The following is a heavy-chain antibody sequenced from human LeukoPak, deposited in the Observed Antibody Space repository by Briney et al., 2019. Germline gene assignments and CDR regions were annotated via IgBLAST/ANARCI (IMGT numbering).Heavy chain of an antibody. J-gene: IGHJ4*02. Sequence: GESLRISCKGSGYSFTTYWISWVRQMPGKGLEWMGRIDPSDSYTHYSPSFQGHVTISADKSISTASLQWSSLKASDTAMYYCARPVGQEWELLLGYWGQGTLVTVSS. CDR2: IDPSDSYT. D-gene: IGHD1-26*01. CDR1: GYSFTTYW. CDR3: ARPVGQEWELLLGY. V-gene: IGHV5-10-1*01.